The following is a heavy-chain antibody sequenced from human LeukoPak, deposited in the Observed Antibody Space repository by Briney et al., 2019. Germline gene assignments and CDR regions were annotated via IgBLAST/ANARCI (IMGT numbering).Heavy chain of an antibody. D-gene: IGHD3-22*01. CDR2: ISSSGSTI. Sequence: GGSLRLSXAASGFTFSSYEMNWVRQAPGKGLEWVSYISSSGSTIYYADSVKGRFTISRDNAKNSLYLQMDSLRAEDTAVYYCARSNYYDSSDHLTQYFQHWGQGTLVTVSS. V-gene: IGHV3-48*03. CDR3: ARSNYYDSSDHLTQYFQH. CDR1: GFTFSSYE. J-gene: IGHJ1*01.